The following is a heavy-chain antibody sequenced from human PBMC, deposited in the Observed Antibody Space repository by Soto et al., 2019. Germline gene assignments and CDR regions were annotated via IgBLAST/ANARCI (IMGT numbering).Heavy chain of an antibody. CDR3: VRNAY. CDR1: GLTFSSIW. J-gene: IGHJ4*01. V-gene: IGHV3-7*02. Sequence: GGSLRLSCVMSGLTFSSIWVGWVRLTPGKGLEWVANIDQNGRETAYVDSVKGRFTISRDNAKSSFYLQMNSLRAEDTAVYYCVRNAYWGHGTLVTVSS. CDR2: IDQNGRET.